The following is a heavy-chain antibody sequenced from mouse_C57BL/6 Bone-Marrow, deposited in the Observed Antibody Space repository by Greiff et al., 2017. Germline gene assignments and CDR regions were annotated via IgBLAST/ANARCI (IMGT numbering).Heavy chain of an antibody. CDR2: ISSGGSYT. CDR3: ARQGLPPFAY. Sequence: EVQLVESGGDLVKPGGSLKLSCAASGFTFSSYGMSWVRQTPDKRLEWVATISSGGSYTYYPDSVKGRFTISRDNAKTTLYLQMSSLKSEDTAMYYCARQGLPPFAYWGQGTLVTVSA. J-gene: IGHJ3*01. CDR1: GFTFSSYG. V-gene: IGHV5-6*01. D-gene: IGHD2-4*01.